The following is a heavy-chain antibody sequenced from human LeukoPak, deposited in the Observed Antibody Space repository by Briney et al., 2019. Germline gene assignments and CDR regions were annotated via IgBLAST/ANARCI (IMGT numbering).Heavy chain of an antibody. CDR3: ATSYGDYTDPSDY. V-gene: IGHV3-33*01. J-gene: IGHJ4*02. D-gene: IGHD4-17*01. CDR2: IWYDGSNK. Sequence: PGGSLRLSCAASGFTFSSYGMHWVRQAPGKGLEWVAVIWYDGSNKYYADSVKGRFTISRDNSKDTLYLQMNSLRAEDTAVYYCATSYGDYTDPSDYWGQGTLVTVSS. CDR1: GFTFSSYG.